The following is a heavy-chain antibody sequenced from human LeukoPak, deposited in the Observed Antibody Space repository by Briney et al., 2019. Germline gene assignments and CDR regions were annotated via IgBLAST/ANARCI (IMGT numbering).Heavy chain of an antibody. CDR2: ISFDGSDK. V-gene: IGHV3-30*04. J-gene: IGHJ6*04. Sequence: GGSLRLSCAASGFTFSSYAMHWVRQAPGKGLEWVAVISFDGSDKKYADSVKGRFTMSRDGSKNTLYLRMNSLRSEDTAVYYCARSGAGGGSGWLVRHYYYYYGMDVWGKGTTVTVSS. D-gene: IGHD6-19*01. CDR3: ARSGAGGGSGWLVRHYYYYYGMDV. CDR1: GFTFSSYA.